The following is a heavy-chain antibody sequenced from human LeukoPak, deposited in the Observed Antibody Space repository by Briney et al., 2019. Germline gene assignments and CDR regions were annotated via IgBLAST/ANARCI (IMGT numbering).Heavy chain of an antibody. CDR1: GFTFSTFA. D-gene: IGHD3-10*01. CDR3: AREGSGEFADI. J-gene: IGHJ3*02. Sequence: GGSLRLSCAASGFTFSTFAMIWVRQPPGKGLEWVSSIFPSGGEIHYADSVRGRFIISRENAKNSFYLQLNSLTVGDTAIYYCAREGSGEFADIWGQGTLVTVSS. V-gene: IGHV3-23*01. CDR2: IFPSGGEI.